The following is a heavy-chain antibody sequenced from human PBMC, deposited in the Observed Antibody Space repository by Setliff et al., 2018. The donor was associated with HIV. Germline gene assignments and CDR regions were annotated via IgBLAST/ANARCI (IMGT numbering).Heavy chain of an antibody. D-gene: IGHD3-3*01. CDR2: IDHSGGT. V-gene: IGHV4-34*01. CDR3: ARARFWSGYYTGDNYYYMDV. Sequence: SETLSLTCAVYGGSFSGYYWSWIRQTPGKGLERIGEIDHSGGTKYNPSLKSRVTISLDTSKNQFSLKFSSVTAADTAVYYCARARFWSGYYTGDNYYYMDVWGKGTTVTVSS. CDR1: GGSFSGYY. J-gene: IGHJ6*03.